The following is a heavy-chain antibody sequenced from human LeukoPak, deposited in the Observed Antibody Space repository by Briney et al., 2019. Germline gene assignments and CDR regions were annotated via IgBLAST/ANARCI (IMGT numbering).Heavy chain of an antibody. J-gene: IGHJ6*02. V-gene: IGHV1-2*02. Sequence: ASVKVSCKASGYTFTAYYMYWLRQAPGQGLEWMGWINPNSGATYSAQKFQGRVTMTRDMSISTAYMEMSSLRSDDTAVYYCARDRVGLGFDGMDVWGQGTTVTVSS. CDR3: ARDRVGLGFDGMDV. CDR1: GYTFTAYY. CDR2: INPNSGAT. D-gene: IGHD1-26*01.